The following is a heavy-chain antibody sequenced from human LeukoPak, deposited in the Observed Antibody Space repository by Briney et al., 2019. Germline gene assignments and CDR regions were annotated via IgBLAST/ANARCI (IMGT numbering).Heavy chain of an antibody. CDR1: GFTFSSYW. D-gene: IGHD2-2*01. Sequence: PGGSLRLSCAASGFTFSSYWMHWVRQAPGKGLVWVSRINSDGSTTNYADSVKGRFTISRDNSKNTLYLQMNSLRAEDTAVYYCAKEAGGGYCSSTSCYHFQHWGQGTLVTVSS. CDR3: AKEAGGGYCSSTSCYHFQH. V-gene: IGHV3-74*01. CDR2: INSDGSTT. J-gene: IGHJ1*01.